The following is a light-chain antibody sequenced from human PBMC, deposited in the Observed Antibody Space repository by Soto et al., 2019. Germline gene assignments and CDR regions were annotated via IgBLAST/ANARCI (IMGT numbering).Light chain of an antibody. CDR1: SSDVGGYNY. CDR3: SSYTSRSTLV. Sequence: QSALTQPASVSGSPGQSITISCTGTSSDVGGYNYVSWYQQHPGKAPKLMIYDVSDRPSGVSSRFSGSKSGNTASLTISGLQAEDEADYYCSSYTSRSTLVFGGGTKFTVL. CDR2: DVS. J-gene: IGLJ2*01. V-gene: IGLV2-14*01.